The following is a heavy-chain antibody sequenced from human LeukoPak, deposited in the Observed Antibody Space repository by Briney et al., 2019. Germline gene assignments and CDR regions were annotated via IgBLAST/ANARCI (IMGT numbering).Heavy chain of an antibody. CDR1: GYTFTSYD. Sequence: ASVKVSCKASGYTFTSYDINWVLQATGQGLEWMGCMNPNSGNTGYAQKFQGRVTITRNTSISTAYMELSSLRSEDTAVYYCARGLGIAALPNWFDPWGQGTLVTVSS. V-gene: IGHV1-8*03. CDR2: MNPNSGNT. CDR3: ARGLGIAALPNWFDP. D-gene: IGHD6-6*01. J-gene: IGHJ5*02.